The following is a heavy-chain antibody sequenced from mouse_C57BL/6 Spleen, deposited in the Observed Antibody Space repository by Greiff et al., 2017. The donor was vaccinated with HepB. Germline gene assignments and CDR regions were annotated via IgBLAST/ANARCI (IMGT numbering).Heavy chain of an antibody. Sequence: EVQLVESGGDLVKPGGSLKLSCAASGFTFSSYGMSWVRQTPDKRLEWVATISSGGSYTYYPDSVKGRFTISRDNAKNTLYLQMSSLKSDDTAMYYCARQKAQVTGRPFDYWGQGTTLTVSS. J-gene: IGHJ2*01. CDR2: ISSGGSYT. V-gene: IGHV5-6*01. CDR1: GFTFSSYG. CDR3: ARQKAQVTGRPFDY. D-gene: IGHD3-2*02.